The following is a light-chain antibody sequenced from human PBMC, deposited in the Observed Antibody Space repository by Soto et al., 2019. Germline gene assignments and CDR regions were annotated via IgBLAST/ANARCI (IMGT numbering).Light chain of an antibody. CDR1: QSVSSY. CDR3: QQRSNGGT. Sequence: EIVLTQSPATLSLSPGERATLSCRASQSVSSYLAWYQQKPGQAPRLLIYDASNRATGIPARFSGSGSGTDFTLTISSLAPEDFAVYYCQQRSNGGTFGGGTKVEIK. J-gene: IGKJ4*01. V-gene: IGKV3-11*01. CDR2: DAS.